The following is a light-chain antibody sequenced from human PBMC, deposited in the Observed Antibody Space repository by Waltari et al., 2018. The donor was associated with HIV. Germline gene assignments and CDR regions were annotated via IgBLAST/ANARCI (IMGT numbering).Light chain of an antibody. CDR3: ATWDDSLSGPV. Sequence: QSVLTQPPSASGPPGQRVALSCYGSRPNIGSNYLYCYQQLPGTAPKVRLYRSNQRPSGVPGRFSGSKSGTSASLAISALRSEDEADYDCATWDDSLSGPVFGGGTKLTVL. CDR1: RPNIGSNY. CDR2: RSN. J-gene: IGLJ3*02. V-gene: IGLV1-47*01.